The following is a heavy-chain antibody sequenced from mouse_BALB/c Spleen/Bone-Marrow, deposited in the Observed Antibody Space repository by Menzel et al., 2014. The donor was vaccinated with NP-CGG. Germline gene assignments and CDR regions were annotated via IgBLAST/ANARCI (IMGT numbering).Heavy chain of an antibody. V-gene: IGHV5-6-2*01. Sequence: DVKLVESGGGLVKLGGSLKLSCAASGFSFSSYYMSWVRPTPEKRLELVAAINSNGGGTYYPDTVKGRFTISRDNAKNTLYLQMSSLRSKDTALYYCARRFTTGVTTGAMDYWGQGTSVTVSS. CDR1: GFSFSSYY. D-gene: IGHD1-1*01. CDR3: ARRFTTGVTTGAMDY. J-gene: IGHJ4*01. CDR2: INSNGGGT.